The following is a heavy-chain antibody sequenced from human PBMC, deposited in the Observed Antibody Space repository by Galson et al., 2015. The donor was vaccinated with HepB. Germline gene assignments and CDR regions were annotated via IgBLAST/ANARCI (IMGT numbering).Heavy chain of an antibody. CDR3: ARYYDFWSGYYTLNYYYYYGMDV. Sequence: SVKVSCKASGYTFTSYGISWVRQAPGQGLEWMGWISAYNGNTNYAQKFQGRVTMTTDTSTSTAYMELRSLRSDDTAVYYCARYYDFWSGYYTLNYYYYYGMDVWGQGTTVTVSS. CDR2: ISAYNGNT. D-gene: IGHD3-3*01. CDR1: GYTFTSYG. J-gene: IGHJ6*02. V-gene: IGHV1-18*04.